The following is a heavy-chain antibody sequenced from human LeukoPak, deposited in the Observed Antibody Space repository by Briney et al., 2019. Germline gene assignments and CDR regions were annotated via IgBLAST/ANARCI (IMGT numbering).Heavy chain of an antibody. CDR1: GFTFSSYS. D-gene: IGHD5-18*01. J-gene: IGHJ4*02. Sequence: MPGGSLRLSCAASGFTFSSYSMNWVRQAPGKGLEWVSSISSSSSYIYYADSVKGRFTISRDNAKNSLYLQMNSLRAEDTAVYYCARDHGSLYSYGYSFDYWGQGTLVTVSS. V-gene: IGHV3-21*01. CDR2: ISSSSSYI. CDR3: ARDHGSLYSYGYSFDY.